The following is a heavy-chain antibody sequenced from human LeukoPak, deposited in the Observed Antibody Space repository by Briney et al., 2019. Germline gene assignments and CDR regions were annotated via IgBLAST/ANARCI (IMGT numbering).Heavy chain of an antibody. J-gene: IGHJ6*02. D-gene: IGHD3-3*01. CDR1: RYTFTGYY. CDR3: ARGPTPREWLLFFIGMDV. V-gene: IGHV1-2*02. CDR2: INPNSGGT. Sequence: GASVKVSCKASRYTFTGYYMHWVRQAPGQGLEWMGWINPNSGGTNYAQKFQGRVTMTRDTSISTAYMELSRLRSDDTAVYYCARGPTPREWLLFFIGMDVWGQGTMVTVSS.